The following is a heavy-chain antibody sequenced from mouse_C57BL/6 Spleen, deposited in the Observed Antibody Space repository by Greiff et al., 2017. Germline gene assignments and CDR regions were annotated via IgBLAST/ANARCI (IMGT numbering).Heavy chain of an antibody. CDR1: GYTFTSYW. V-gene: IGHV1-69*01. D-gene: IGHD6-2*01. Sequence: QVQLQQPGAELVMPGASVKLSCKASGYTFTSYWMHWVKQRPGQGLEWIGEIDPSDSYTNYNQKFKGKSTLTVDKSSSTAYMQLSSLTSEDSAVYYCASYSLYAGCAYWGQGTLVTVSA. J-gene: IGHJ3*01. CDR3: ASYSLYAGCAY. CDR2: IDPSDSYT.